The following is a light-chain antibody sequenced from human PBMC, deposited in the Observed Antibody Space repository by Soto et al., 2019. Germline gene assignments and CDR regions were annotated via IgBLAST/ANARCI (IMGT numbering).Light chain of an antibody. J-gene: IGLJ1*01. V-gene: IGLV2-23*01. CDR1: RIDVGSYNL. CDR2: EAT. Sequence: QSVLAQPASVSGSPGQSITISCSGSRIDVGSYNLASWFQQHPGKVPKLMIYEATKRPSGVSNRFSGSKSGNTASLTISGLQAEDEADYYCWSYAGGAYVFGTGTKVTVL. CDR3: WSYAGGAYV.